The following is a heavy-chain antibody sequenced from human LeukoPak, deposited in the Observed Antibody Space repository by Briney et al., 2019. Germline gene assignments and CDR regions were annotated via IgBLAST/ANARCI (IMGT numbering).Heavy chain of an antibody. D-gene: IGHD6-13*01. Sequence: PSETLSLTCTVSGGSIGSSSYYWGWIRQPPGKGLEWIGSIYYSGSTYYNPSLKSRVTISVDTSKNQFSLKLTSVTAADTAVYYCAKAEYSSPRGAFDIWGQGTMVTVSS. CDR3: AKAEYSSPRGAFDI. J-gene: IGHJ3*02. V-gene: IGHV4-39*07. CDR1: GGSIGSSSYY. CDR2: IYYSGST.